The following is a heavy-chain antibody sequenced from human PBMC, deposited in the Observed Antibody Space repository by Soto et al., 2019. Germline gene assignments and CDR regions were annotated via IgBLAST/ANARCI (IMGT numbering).Heavy chain of an antibody. CDR1: GFTFDDYT. CDR3: AKDLFWSEGKYYYYYYGMDV. Sequence: GGSLRLSCAASGFTFDDYTMHWVRQAPGKGLEWVSLISWDGGSTYYADSVKGRFTISRDNSKNSLYLQMNSLRTEDTALYYCAKDLFWSEGKYYYYYYGMDVWGQGTTVTVSS. CDR2: ISWDGGST. V-gene: IGHV3-43*01. D-gene: IGHD3-3*01. J-gene: IGHJ6*02.